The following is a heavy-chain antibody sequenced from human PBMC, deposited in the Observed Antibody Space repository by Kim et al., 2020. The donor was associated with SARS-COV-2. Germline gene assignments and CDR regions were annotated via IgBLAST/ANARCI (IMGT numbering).Heavy chain of an antibody. J-gene: IGHJ5*02. D-gene: IGHD3-3*01. CDR1: GYTFTSYA. Sequence: ASVKVSCKASGYTFTSYAMHWVRQAPGQRLEWMGWINAGNGNTKYSQKFQGRVTITRDTSASTAYMELSSLRSEDTAVYYCARDSRITIFGVVPNWFDPWGQGTLVTVSS. CDR2: INAGNGNT. V-gene: IGHV1-3*01. CDR3: ARDSRITIFGVVPNWFDP.